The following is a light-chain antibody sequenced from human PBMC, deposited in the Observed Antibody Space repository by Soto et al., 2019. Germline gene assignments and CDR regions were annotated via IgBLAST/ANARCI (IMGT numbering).Light chain of an antibody. Sequence: QSVLTQPASVSGSPGQSITISCTGTSSDVGSYNLVSWDQQHPGKAPKLMIYEISERPSGVSNRFSGSKSGNTASLTISGLQAEDEANYYCCSYAGDTTYVFGTGTKVTVL. CDR3: CSYAGDTTYV. V-gene: IGLV2-23*02. J-gene: IGLJ1*01. CDR2: EIS. CDR1: SSDVGSYNL.